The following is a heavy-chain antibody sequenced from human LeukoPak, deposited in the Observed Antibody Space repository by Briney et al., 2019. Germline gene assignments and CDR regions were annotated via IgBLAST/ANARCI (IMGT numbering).Heavy chain of an antibody. CDR3: ARVAAYGLELSY. CDR1: GYTFTSYA. D-gene: IGHD1-7*01. V-gene: IGHV1-3*01. J-gene: IGHJ4*02. CDR2: INAGNGNT. Sequence: ASVNVSCTASGYTFTSYAMHWVRQAPGQRLEWMGWINAGNGNTKYSQKFQGRVTITRDTSASTAYMELSSLRSEDTAVYYCARVAAYGLELSYWGQGTLVTVSS.